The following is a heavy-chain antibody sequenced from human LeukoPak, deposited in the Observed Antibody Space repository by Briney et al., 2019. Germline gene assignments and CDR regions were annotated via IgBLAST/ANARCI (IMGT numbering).Heavy chain of an antibody. J-gene: IGHJ4*02. CDR1: GFTFSSYE. CDR3: ARAGYYFDY. CDR2: ISSSGSTI. Sequence: LAGGSPRLSCAASGFTFSSYEMNCVRQAPGKGLEWVSYISSSGSTIYYADSVKGRFTISRDNAKNSLYLQMNSLRAEDTAVYYFARAGYYFDYWGQGTLVTVSS. D-gene: IGHD3-10*01. V-gene: IGHV3-48*03.